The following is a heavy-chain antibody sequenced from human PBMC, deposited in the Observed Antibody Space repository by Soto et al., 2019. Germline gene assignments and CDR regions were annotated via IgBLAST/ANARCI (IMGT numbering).Heavy chain of an antibody. CDR1: GFSLTTSGVG. Sequence: QITLKESGPTLVKPTQTLTLTCSFSGFSLTTSGVGVGWIRQPPGKALESLALIYWDDDKRYTPCLRSRLTITKDTSKNQVVLTITNMDPVDTATYCCAHSRGGYDWYDAHFDYWGQGALVTVSS. CDR3: AHSRGGYDWYDAHFDY. D-gene: IGHD1-20*01. J-gene: IGHJ4*02. V-gene: IGHV2-5*02. CDR2: IYWDDDK.